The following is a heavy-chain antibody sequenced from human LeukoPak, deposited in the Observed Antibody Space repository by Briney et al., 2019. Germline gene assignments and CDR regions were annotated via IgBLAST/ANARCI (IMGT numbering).Heavy chain of an antibody. D-gene: IGHD2-21*02. V-gene: IGHV5-51*01. J-gene: IGHJ4*02. CDR2: IYPGDYET. CDR1: GYSFSNYW. CDR3: AIPPGYCGNDCSFDH. Sequence: ESLKISCEGSGYSFSNYWIGWVRQMPGKGLEWMGIIYPGDYETRYSPSFQGLVTISVDKSISTAYLQWSSLKASDTAMYYCAIPPGYCGNDCSFDHWGQGTLVTVSS.